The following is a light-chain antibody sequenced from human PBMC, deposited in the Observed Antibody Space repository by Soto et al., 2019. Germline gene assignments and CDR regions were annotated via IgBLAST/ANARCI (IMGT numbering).Light chain of an antibody. V-gene: IGKV4-1*01. CDR1: QSLLYSSDNKNY. J-gene: IGKJ4*01. CDR3: QQYYSFSPLT. Sequence: IVMTQSPDSLAVSLGERATINCKSSQSLLYSSDNKNYLAWYQQKLGQPPKLLISWASSRESGVPERFSGSGSQTEFTLTISSLQAEDVALYYCQQYYSFSPLTFGGGTKVQIK. CDR2: WAS.